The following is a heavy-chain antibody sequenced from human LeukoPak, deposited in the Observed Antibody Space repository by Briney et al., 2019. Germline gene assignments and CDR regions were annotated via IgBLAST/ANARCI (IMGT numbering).Heavy chain of an antibody. J-gene: IGHJ4*02. Sequence: PSGTLSLTCAVSGYSISSGYYWGWIRQPPGKGLEWIGSIYHSGSTYYNPSLKSRVTISVDTSKNQFSLKLSSVTAADTAVYYCARSPFLEWSSYFDYWGQGTLVTVSS. D-gene: IGHD3-3*01. CDR3: ARSPFLEWSSYFDY. CDR1: GYSISSGYY. CDR2: IYHSGST. V-gene: IGHV4-38-2*01.